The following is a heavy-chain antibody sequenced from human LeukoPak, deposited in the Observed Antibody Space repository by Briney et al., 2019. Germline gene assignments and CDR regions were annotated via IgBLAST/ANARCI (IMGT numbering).Heavy chain of an antibody. CDR3: ARGEATYYDILTGYSFDY. Sequence: GGSLRLSCAASGFTFSSYWMHRVRQAPGKGLVWVSRINSDGSSTSYADSVKGRFTISRDNAKNTLYLQMNSLRAEDTAVYYCARGEATYYDILTGYSFDYWGQGTLVTVSS. D-gene: IGHD3-9*01. CDR1: GFTFSSYW. V-gene: IGHV3-74*01. J-gene: IGHJ4*02. CDR2: INSDGSST.